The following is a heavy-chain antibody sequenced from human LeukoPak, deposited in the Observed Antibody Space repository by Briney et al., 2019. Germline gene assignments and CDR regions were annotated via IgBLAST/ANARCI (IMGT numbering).Heavy chain of an antibody. CDR3: ATQPMQLGYCSGGSCYYYYYYYMDV. Sequence: ASVKVSCKASGYTFTSYDINWVRQATGQGLEWMGWMTPKSGNTGNAQKFQGRVTMTRNTSISTAYMELSSLRSEDTAVYYCATQPMQLGYCSGGSCYYYYYYYMDVWGKGATVTVSS. CDR1: GYTFTSYD. J-gene: IGHJ6*03. CDR2: MTPKSGNT. V-gene: IGHV1-8*01. D-gene: IGHD2-15*01.